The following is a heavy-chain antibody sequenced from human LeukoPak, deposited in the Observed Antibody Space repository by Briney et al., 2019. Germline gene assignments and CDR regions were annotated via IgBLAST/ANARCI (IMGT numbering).Heavy chain of an antibody. V-gene: IGHV3-30*18. CDR3: AKEAVNYYDSSGYFDDAFDI. CDR1: GFTFSSYG. D-gene: IGHD3-22*01. CDR2: ISYDESNK. J-gene: IGHJ3*02. Sequence: PGRSLRLSCAASGFTFSSYGMHWVRQAPGKGLEWGGVISYDESNKYYADSVKGRFTISRDNSKNTLYLQMNSLRAEDTAVYYCAKEAVNYYDSSGYFDDAFDIWGQGTMVTVSS.